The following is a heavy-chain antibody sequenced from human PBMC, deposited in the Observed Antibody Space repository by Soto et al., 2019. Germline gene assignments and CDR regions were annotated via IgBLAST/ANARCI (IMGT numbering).Heavy chain of an antibody. CDR2: IYYSGST. CDR1: GGSISSGGYY. CDR3: ARGETGNNRFDP. J-gene: IGHJ5*02. D-gene: IGHD3-16*01. Sequence: QVQLQESGPGLVKPSQTLSLTCTVSGGSISSGGYYWNWVRQHPGKGLEWIGYIYYSGSTYYNPSLKSRLTISVDTSRNQFSLKLTSLTAADTAVYYCARGETGNNRFDPWGQGILVTVSS. V-gene: IGHV4-31*03.